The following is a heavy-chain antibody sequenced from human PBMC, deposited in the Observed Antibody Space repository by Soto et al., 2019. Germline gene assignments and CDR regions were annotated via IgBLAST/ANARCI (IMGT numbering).Heavy chain of an antibody. Sequence: GGSLRLSCTGAGFAFGSHSMTWVRQAPGKGLEWVSAIDGNGISKYYADPVKGRFTISRDNSKNTVYLRMSSLGPEDTAVYFCAKDYEFFANWGQGTLVTVSS. CDR3: AKDYEFFAN. D-gene: IGHD3-22*01. V-gene: IGHV3-23*01. CDR1: GFAFGSHS. CDR2: IDGNGISK. J-gene: IGHJ4*02.